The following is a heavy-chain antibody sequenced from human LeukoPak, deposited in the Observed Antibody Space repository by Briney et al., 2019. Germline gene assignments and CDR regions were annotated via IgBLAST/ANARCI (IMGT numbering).Heavy chain of an antibody. CDR2: IYDSGST. J-gene: IGHJ4*02. CDR3: AREHRSSKYFDS. Sequence: SETLSLTCTVSGGSIRSSYYYWGWIRQPPGKGLEWIGSIYDSGSTYYNPSLKSRVTISVDTSKNQFSLKLNSVTAADTAVYYCAREHRSSKYFDSWGQGALMIVSS. CDR1: GGSIRSSYYY. V-gene: IGHV4-39*02. D-gene: IGHD6-6*01.